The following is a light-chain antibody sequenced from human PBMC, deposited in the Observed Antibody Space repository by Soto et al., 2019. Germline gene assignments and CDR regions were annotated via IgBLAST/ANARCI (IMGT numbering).Light chain of an antibody. CDR2: VAS. V-gene: IGKV3-11*01. CDR3: QHYNNWPQVT. Sequence: VVTQSASTLSRSPGERAILSCRASQSLAGSLAWYQQKPGQAPRLIIYVASSRASGIPDRFSGSGSGTDFPLTISRLEAEDAAVYYCQHYNNWPQVTFGPGTKADIK. CDR1: QSLAGS. J-gene: IGKJ3*01.